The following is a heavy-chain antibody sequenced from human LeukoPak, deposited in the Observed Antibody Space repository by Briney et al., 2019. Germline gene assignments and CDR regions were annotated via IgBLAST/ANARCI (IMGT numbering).Heavy chain of an antibody. CDR1: GFTFSTSA. V-gene: IGHV3-23*01. Sequence: GGSLRPSCSASGFTFSTSAMSWVRQAPGKGLEWVSAISGSGGSTYFADSVKGRFTISRDNSKNTLYLQMNSLRAEDTAVYYCARSTFSSNWNLWGQGTLVTVSS. CDR3: ARSTFSSNWNL. J-gene: IGHJ4*02. CDR2: ISGSGGST. D-gene: IGHD6-13*01.